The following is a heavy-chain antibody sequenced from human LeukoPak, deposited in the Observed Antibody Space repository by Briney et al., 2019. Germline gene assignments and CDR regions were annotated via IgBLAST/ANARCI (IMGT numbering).Heavy chain of an antibody. CDR2: INPNSGGT. D-gene: IGHD2-15*01. CDR1: GYTFTGYY. CDR3: ARGSRNHFDF. Sequence: GASVKVSCKASGYTFTGYYVHWVRQAPGQGLEWMGWINPNSGGTNYAQKFQGRVTMTRDTSITTAYTELSSLGYDDTAVYYCARGSRNHFDFWGQGTLVTVSS. J-gene: IGHJ4*02. V-gene: IGHV1-2*02.